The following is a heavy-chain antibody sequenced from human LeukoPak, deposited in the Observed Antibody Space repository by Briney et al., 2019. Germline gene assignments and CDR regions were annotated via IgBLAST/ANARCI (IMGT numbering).Heavy chain of an antibody. Sequence: ASVKVSCKASGYTFTAYYMHWVRQAPGQGLEWMGWISAYNGNTNYAQKLQGRVTMTTDTSTSTAYMELRSLRSDDTAVYYCARDLLWFGELNWFDPWGQGTLVTVSS. CDR3: ARDLLWFGELNWFDP. D-gene: IGHD3-10*01. CDR1: GYTFTAYY. CDR2: ISAYNGNT. J-gene: IGHJ5*02. V-gene: IGHV1-18*04.